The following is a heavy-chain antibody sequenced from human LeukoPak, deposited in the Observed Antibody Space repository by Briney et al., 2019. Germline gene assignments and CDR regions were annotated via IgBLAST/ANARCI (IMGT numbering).Heavy chain of an antibody. CDR1: GFTVSSIE. V-gene: IGHV3-38-3*01. D-gene: IGHD3-10*01. CDR3: AKDGDGYYGSGSYSDY. CDR2: RNGGCT. Sequence: GGSLRLSCAASGFTVSSIEMSWVRPAPGKGLEWVSSRNGGCTYYADSRKGRFTISRDNSKNTLYLQMNSLRAEDTAVYYCAKDGDGYYGSGSYSDYWGQGTLVTVSS. J-gene: IGHJ4*02.